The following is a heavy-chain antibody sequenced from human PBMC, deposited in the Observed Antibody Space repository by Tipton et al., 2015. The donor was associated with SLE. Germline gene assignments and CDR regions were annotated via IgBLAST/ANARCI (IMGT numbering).Heavy chain of an antibody. CDR3: ARLRDYDILTGWSGMDV. Sequence: TLSLTCTVSGGSISSSGYYWSWIRQPPGKGLEWIGEINHSGSTNYNPSLKSRVTITVDTSKNQLSLKLSSVTAADTAVYYCARLRDYDILTGWSGMDVWGQGTTVTVSS. J-gene: IGHJ6*02. V-gene: IGHV4-39*07. CDR1: GGSISSSGYY. CDR2: INHSGST. D-gene: IGHD3-9*01.